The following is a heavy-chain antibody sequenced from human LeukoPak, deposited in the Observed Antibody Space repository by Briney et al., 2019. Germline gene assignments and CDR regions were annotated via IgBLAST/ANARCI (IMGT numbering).Heavy chain of an antibody. D-gene: IGHD6-19*01. CDR1: GFTFSSYS. CDR2: ISSSSSTI. CDR3: ARDLGQWLRSFDY. Sequence: GGSLRLSCAASGFTFSSYSMNWVREAPGKGLEWVSYISSSSSTIYYADSVKGRFTISRDNAKNSLYPQMNSLRAEDTAVYYCARDLGQWLRSFDYWGQGTLVTVSS. J-gene: IGHJ4*02. V-gene: IGHV3-48*01.